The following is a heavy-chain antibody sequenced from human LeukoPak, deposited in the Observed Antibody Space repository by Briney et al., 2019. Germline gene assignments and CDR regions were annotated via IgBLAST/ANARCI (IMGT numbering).Heavy chain of an antibody. CDR1: GFTFSSYW. V-gene: IGHV3-74*01. CDR2: IKSDGST. J-gene: IGHJ6*03. Sequence: GGSLRLSCAASGFTFSSYWMHWVRQIPGKGLVWVSRIKSDGSTIYADSVKGRFTISRDNANNTLYLQMNSLRVEDTAVYYCARGGSGSGYHYYYYYMDVWGKGTTVTISS. D-gene: IGHD3-22*01. CDR3: ARGGSGSGYHYYYYYMDV.